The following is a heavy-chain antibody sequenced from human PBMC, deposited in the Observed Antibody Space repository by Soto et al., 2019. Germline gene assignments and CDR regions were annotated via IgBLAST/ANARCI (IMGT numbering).Heavy chain of an antibody. CDR2: ISYDGSNK. CDR1: GFTFSSYA. Sequence: GGSLRLSCAASGFTFSSYAMHWVRQAPGKGLEWVAVISYDGSNKYYADSVKGRFTISRDNSKNTLYLQMNSLRAEDTAEYCWARDGELTGDNWYFDLWGRGTLVTVSS. CDR3: ARDGELTGDNWYFDL. J-gene: IGHJ2*01. D-gene: IGHD7-27*01. V-gene: IGHV3-30*04.